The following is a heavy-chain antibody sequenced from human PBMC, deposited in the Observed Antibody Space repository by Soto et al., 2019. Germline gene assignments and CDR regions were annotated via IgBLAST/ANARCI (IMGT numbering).Heavy chain of an antibody. J-gene: IGHJ4*02. V-gene: IGHV3-30*18. Sequence: GGSLRLSCAASGFTFSSYGMHWVRQAPGKGLEWVAVISYDGSNKYYADSVKGRFTISRDNSKNTLYLQMNSLRAEDTAVYYCAKDPRLAAAGMLDYWGQGTLVTVSS. CDR2: ISYDGSNK. D-gene: IGHD6-13*01. CDR3: AKDPRLAAAGMLDY. CDR1: GFTFSSYG.